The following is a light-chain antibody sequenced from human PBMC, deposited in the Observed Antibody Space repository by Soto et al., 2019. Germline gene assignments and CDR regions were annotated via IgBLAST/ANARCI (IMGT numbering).Light chain of an antibody. CDR3: QQFDSSPYT. J-gene: IGKJ2*01. CDR1: HRFSSRH. CDR2: GAS. Sequence: EIVLTQSPGSLSLSPGERGTLSWRASHRFSSRHLAWYQQKPGQAPRLLIYGASSRATDIPDRFSGSGSGTDFTLTISRLEPEDYAVYYCQQFDSSPYTFGQGTKLEIK. V-gene: IGKV3-20*01.